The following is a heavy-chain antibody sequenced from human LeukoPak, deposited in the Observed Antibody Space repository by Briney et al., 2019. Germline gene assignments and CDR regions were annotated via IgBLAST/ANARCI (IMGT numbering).Heavy chain of an antibody. CDR2: ISGSGGST. CDR1: GFTFSSYA. D-gene: IGHD3-3*01. CDR3: ARDAYYDFWSGYPRYFDY. Sequence: GGSLRLPCADSGFTFSSYAMSWVLQAPGKGLEWVSAISGSGGSTYYADSVKGRFTISRDNSKNTLYLQMNSLRAEDTAVYYCARDAYYDFWSGYPRYFDYWGQGTLVTVSS. J-gene: IGHJ4*02. V-gene: IGHV3-23*01.